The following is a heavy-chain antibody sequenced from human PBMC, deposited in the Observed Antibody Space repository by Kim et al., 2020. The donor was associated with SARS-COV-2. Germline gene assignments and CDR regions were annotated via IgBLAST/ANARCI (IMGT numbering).Heavy chain of an antibody. CDR1: GYSFTSYW. V-gene: IGHV5-51*01. CDR2: IYPGDSDT. D-gene: IGHD5-12*01. CDR3: AGQALATITEGFFDY. J-gene: IGHJ4*02. Sequence: GESLKISCKGSGYSFTSYWIGWVRQMPGKGLEWMGIIYPGDSDTRYSPSFQGQVTISADKSISTAYLQWSSLKASDTAMYYCAGQALATITEGFFDYWGQETLITVSS.